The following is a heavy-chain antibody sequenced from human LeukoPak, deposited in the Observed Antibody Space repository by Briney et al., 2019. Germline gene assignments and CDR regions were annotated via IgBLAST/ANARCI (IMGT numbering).Heavy chain of an antibody. CDR1: GFTFSAYW. V-gene: IGHV3-7*01. D-gene: IGHD3-22*01. Sequence: GGSLRLSCAASGFTFSAYWMSWVRQAPGKGLEWVANIKQDGSEKYYVDSVKGRFTISRDNANNSLFLQMNSLRVEDTAVYYCARDPAAVDSRGYHQHPFDYWGQGTLVSVSS. J-gene: IGHJ4*02. CDR2: IKQDGSEK. CDR3: ARDPAAVDSRGYHQHPFDY.